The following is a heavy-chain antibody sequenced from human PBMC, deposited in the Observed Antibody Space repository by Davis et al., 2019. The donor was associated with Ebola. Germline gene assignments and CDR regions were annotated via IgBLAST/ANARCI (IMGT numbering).Heavy chain of an antibody. V-gene: IGHV4-59*01. CDR2: VHYSGST. CDR1: GDSINSYS. CDR3: ARDVSGTYPHWYFDL. D-gene: IGHD6-25*01. J-gene: IGHJ2*01. Sequence: MPSETLSLTCTVSGDSINSYSWNWIRQPPGKGLEWIGYVHYSGSTNYNPSPKGRVTVSVDTSKSQFSLKLSSVTAADTAVYYCARDVSGTYPHWYFDLWGRGTLATVSS.